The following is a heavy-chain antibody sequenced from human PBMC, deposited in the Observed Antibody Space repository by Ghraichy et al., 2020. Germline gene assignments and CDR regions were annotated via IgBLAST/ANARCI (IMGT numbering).Heavy chain of an antibody. CDR1: GFTFSDYY. CDR3: ARDFWSGYPPGRGVGAFDI. J-gene: IGHJ3*02. V-gene: IGHV3-11*01. Sequence: GGSLRLSCAASGFTFSDYYMSWIRQAPGKGLEWVSYISSSGSTIYYADSVKGRFTISRDNAKNSLYLQMNSLRAEDTAVYYCARDFWSGYPPGRGVGAFDIWGQGKMVTVSS. D-gene: IGHD3-3*01. CDR2: ISSSGSTI.